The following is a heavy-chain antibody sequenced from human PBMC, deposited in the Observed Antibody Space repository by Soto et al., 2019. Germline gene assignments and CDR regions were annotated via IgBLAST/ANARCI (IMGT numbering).Heavy chain of an antibody. V-gene: IGHV4-31*03. J-gene: IGHJ2*01. CDR2: PYYTART. D-gene: IGHD6-6*01. CDR1: GDSIGRGGYQ. Sequence: TLSLTCTVSGDSIGRGGYQWTWVRQHAGRGLEWIGYPYYTARTYYNPSLKSRVTISDDTSNTQYSLKLSPVTAADTAVYYCARGDSTSTPYWYFDLWGRGTLVTV. CDR3: ARGDSTSTPYWYFDL.